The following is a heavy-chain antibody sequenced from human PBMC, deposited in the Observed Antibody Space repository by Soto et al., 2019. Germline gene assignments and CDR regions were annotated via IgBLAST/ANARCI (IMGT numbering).Heavy chain of an antibody. V-gene: IGHV1-2*04. J-gene: IGHJ6*02. CDR3: ARDLWHPICVFWSGYYTERTYGMDV. D-gene: IGHD3-3*01. Sequence: GASVKVSCKASGYTFTGYYMHWVRQAPGQGLEWMGWINPNSGGTNYAQKFQGWVTMTRDTSISTAYMELSRLRSDDTAVYYCARDLWHPICVFWSGYYTERTYGMDVWCQGTTVTVS. CDR2: INPNSGGT. CDR1: GYTFTGYY.